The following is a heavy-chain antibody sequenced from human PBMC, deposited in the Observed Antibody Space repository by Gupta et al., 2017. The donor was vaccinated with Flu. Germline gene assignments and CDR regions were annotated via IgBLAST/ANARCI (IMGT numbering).Heavy chain of an antibody. V-gene: IGHV4-59*01. D-gene: IGHD3-22*01. CDR1: GDSISSYY. Sequence: QVQLQESGPGLVKPSETLSLTCTVSGDSISSYYWSWIRQPPGKGLEWIGYISYSGRTSYTPPLRSRLTISVDMSRNQVSLRLNSVTVADTAMYYCASTTFYYDSGANFKGDSYNYWGQGTLVTVSS. J-gene: IGHJ4*02. CDR2: ISYSGRT. CDR3: ASTTFYYDSGANFKGDSYNY.